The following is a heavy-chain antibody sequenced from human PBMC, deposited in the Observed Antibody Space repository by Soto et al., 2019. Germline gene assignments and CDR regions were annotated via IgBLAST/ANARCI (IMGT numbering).Heavy chain of an antibody. J-gene: IGHJ1*01. D-gene: IGHD3-16*01. CDR2: INWNGVNK. CDR3: SKDVDRLGELWGYFQS. V-gene: IGHV3-9*01. CDR1: GFMFEDFA. Sequence: GGSLRLSCTVSGFMFEDFAMHWVRQAPGQGLEWVSGINWNGVNKGYAESVLGRFTISRDNAKKSLYLDMNYLRPEDTALYFCSKDVDRLGELWGYFQSWGQGTMVTVSS.